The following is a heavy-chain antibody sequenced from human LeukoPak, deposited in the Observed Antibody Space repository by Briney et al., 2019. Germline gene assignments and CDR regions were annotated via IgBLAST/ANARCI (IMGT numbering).Heavy chain of an antibody. V-gene: IGHV1-46*01. CDR3: ARSVVPAELFDY. CDR2: INPSGGST. Sequence: ASVKVSCKASGYTFTSYGISWVRQAPGQGLEWMGIINPSGGSTSYAQKFQGRVTMTRDMSTSTVYMELSSLRSEDTAVYYCARSVVPAELFDYWGQGTLVTVSS. CDR1: GYTFTSYG. J-gene: IGHJ4*02. D-gene: IGHD2-2*01.